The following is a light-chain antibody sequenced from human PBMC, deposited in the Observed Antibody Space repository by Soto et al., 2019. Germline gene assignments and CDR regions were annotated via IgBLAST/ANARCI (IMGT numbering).Light chain of an antibody. CDR1: SSDVGGYNY. J-gene: IGLJ1*01. V-gene: IGLV2-14*01. CDR3: SSYTTSNTRQIV. CDR2: DVS. Sequence: QSSLPQPAYVSGAPGQSITISCTGTSSDVGGYNYVSWYQQHPGKAPKFMIYDVSNRPSGVSNRFSGSKSGNTASLTISGLQAEDEADYYFSSYTTSNTRQIVFGTG.